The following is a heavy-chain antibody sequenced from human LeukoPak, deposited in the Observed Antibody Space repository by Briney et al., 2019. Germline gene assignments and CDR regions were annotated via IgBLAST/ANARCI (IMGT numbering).Heavy chain of an antibody. V-gene: IGHV4-39*01. CDR3: ARHVEWIGGDYFDY. D-gene: IGHD5-12*01. Sequence: PSETLSLTCTVSGGSISSSSYYWGWIRQPPGKGLEWIGSIYYSGSTYYNPSLKSRVTISVDTSKNQFSLKLSSVTAADTAVYYCARHVEWIGGDYFDYWGQGTLVTVSS. CDR2: IYYSGST. J-gene: IGHJ4*02. CDR1: GGSISSSSYY.